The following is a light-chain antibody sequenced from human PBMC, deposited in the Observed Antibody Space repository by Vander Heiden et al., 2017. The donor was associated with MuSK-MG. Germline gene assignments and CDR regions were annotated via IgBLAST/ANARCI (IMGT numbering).Light chain of an antibody. CDR3: QQSYSTGLT. Sequence: DIQMTQSPSSLSASVGDRVTITCRASQSISTYLNWYQQKPGKAPKLLIYAASNLHSGVPSRFSGSGSGTDFTLTISSLQPEDFATYYCQQSYSTGLTFGPGTKVDIK. V-gene: IGKV1-39*01. CDR2: AAS. CDR1: QSISTY. J-gene: IGKJ3*01.